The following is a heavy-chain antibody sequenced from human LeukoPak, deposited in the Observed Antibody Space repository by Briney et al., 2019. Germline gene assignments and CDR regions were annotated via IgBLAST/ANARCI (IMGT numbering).Heavy chain of an antibody. Sequence: GGSLRLSCAASGFTFSSYGMHWVRQAPGKGLEWVSAISGSGGSTYYADSVKGRFTISRDNSKNTLYLQMNSLRAEDTAVYYCAKSVVQQLVLFDYWGQGTLVTVSS. CDR3: AKSVVQQLVLFDY. CDR2: ISGSGGST. J-gene: IGHJ4*02. V-gene: IGHV3-23*01. D-gene: IGHD6-13*01. CDR1: GFTFSSYG.